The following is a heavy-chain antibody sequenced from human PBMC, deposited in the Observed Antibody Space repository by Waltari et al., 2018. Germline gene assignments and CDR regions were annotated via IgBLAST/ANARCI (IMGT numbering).Heavy chain of an antibody. CDR2: INPSGGST. CDR1: GYTFTSYY. CDR3: ARDGVLRWGFDP. D-gene: IGHD1-26*01. Sequence: QVQLVQSGAEVKKPGASVKVSCKASGYTFTSYYMPWVRQAPGQGLEWMGIINPSGGSTSYAQKFQGRVTMTRDTSTSTVYMELSSLRSEDTAVYYCARDGVLRWGFDPWGQGTLVTVSS. J-gene: IGHJ5*02. V-gene: IGHV1-46*01.